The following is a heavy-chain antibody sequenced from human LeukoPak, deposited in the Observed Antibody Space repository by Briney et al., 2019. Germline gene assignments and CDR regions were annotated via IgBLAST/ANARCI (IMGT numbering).Heavy chain of an antibody. CDR3: ARHSLSRQHIVVVTAVHWYFDL. CDR1: GGSFSGYY. V-gene: IGHV4-34*01. CDR2: INHSGST. D-gene: IGHD2-21*02. J-gene: IGHJ2*01. Sequence: PSETLSLTCAVYGGSFSGYYWSWIRRPPGKGLEWIGEINHSGSTNYNPPLKSRVTISVDTSKNQFSLKLNSVTAADTAVYYCARHSLSRQHIVVVTAVHWYFDLWGRGTLVTVSS.